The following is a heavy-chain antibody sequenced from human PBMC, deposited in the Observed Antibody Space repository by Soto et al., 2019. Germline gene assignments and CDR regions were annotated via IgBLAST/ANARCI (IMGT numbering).Heavy chain of an antibody. Sequence: LRLSCAASGFTFSSYGMHWVRQAPGKGLEWVAVIWYDGSNKYYADSVKGRFTISRDNSKNTLYLQMNSLRAEDTAVYYCARDPNCGGDCYPSAEYFQHWGQGTLVTVSS. V-gene: IGHV3-33*01. CDR2: IWYDGSNK. J-gene: IGHJ1*01. CDR1: GFTFSSYG. D-gene: IGHD2-21*02. CDR3: ARDPNCGGDCYPSAEYFQH.